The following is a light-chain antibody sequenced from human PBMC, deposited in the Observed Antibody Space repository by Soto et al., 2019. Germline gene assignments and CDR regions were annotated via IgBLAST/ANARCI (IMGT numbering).Light chain of an antibody. CDR3: EQRSNFYT. V-gene: IGKV3-11*01. Sequence: EIVLPQSPAPLSLSPGEIATLSCRASQSVSSYLAWYQQKPGQAPRLLIYDASNRATGIPARVSGSGSGTDFTLTISSIEPEDFAVYYGEQRSNFYTIGQGTMLEIK. J-gene: IGKJ2*01. CDR2: DAS. CDR1: QSVSSY.